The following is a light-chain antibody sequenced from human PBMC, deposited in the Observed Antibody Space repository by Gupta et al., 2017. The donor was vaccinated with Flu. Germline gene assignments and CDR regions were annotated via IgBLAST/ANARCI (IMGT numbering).Light chain of an antibody. CDR2: DAS. J-gene: IGKJ4*01. CDR3: QQRSLWPLI. V-gene: IGKV3-11*01. Sequence: PATLPLSSGETATLSCRASQNVGRQIAWYQQKPGRAPRLIMFDASNRATGIPARFSGSGSGTDFTLTISNLETEDFAVYFCQQRSLWPLIFGSGTKVEI. CDR1: QNVGRQ.